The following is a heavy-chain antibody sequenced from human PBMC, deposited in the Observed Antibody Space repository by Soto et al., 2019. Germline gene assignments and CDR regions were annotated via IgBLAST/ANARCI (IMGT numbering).Heavy chain of an antibody. CDR1: GFTFSSYA. J-gene: IGHJ3*02. CDR3: AKDDTEDSGYGTPRAFDI. V-gene: IGHV3-23*01. D-gene: IGHD5-12*01. CDR2: ISGSGGST. Sequence: GGSLRLSCAASGFTFSSYAMSWVRQAPGKGLEWVSAISGSGGSTYYADSVKGRFTISRDNSKNTLYLQMNSLRAEDTAVYYCAKDDTEDSGYGTPRAFDIWGQGTMVT.